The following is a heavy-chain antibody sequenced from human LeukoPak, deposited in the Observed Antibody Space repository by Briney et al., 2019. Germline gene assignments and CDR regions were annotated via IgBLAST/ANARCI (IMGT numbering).Heavy chain of an antibody. CDR3: AKDADDYVSYFDY. Sequence: GRSLTLSCAASGFTLSSHAMTWVRQAPGKGLEWVSGITGSGDRTYYTDSVKGRFTVSRDNSKTTLYLQMNSLRVEDTAVYYCAKDADDYVSYFDYWGQGTLVTVSS. D-gene: IGHD4-17*01. V-gene: IGHV3-23*01. CDR2: ITGSGDRT. J-gene: IGHJ4*02. CDR1: GFTLSSHA.